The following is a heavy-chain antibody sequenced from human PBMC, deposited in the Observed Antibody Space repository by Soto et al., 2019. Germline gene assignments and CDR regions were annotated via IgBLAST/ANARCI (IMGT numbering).Heavy chain of an antibody. D-gene: IGHD6-13*01. CDR1: GFTFSSYA. Sequence: GGSLRLSRAASGFTFSSYAMHWVRQAPGKGLEWVAVISYDGSNKYYADSVKGRFTISRDNSKNTLYLQMNSLRAEDTAVYYCAREGGSIAAAGTGDYFDYWGQGTLVTVSS. J-gene: IGHJ4*02. V-gene: IGHV3-30*04. CDR2: ISYDGSNK. CDR3: AREGGSIAAAGTGDYFDY.